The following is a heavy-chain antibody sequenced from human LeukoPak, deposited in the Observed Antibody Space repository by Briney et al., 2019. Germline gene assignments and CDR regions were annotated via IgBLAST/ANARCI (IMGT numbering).Heavy chain of an antibody. Sequence: PGGSLRLSCAASGFTFSSYAMSWVRQAPGKGLEWVSAISGSGGSTYYADSVKGRFTISRDNSKNTLYLQMNSLRAEDTAVYYCAKAAGYYYGSSGYYFPGYWGQGTLVTVSS. CDR2: ISGSGGST. V-gene: IGHV3-23*01. CDR3: AKAAGYYYGSSGYYFPGY. J-gene: IGHJ4*02. CDR1: GFTFSSYA. D-gene: IGHD3-22*01.